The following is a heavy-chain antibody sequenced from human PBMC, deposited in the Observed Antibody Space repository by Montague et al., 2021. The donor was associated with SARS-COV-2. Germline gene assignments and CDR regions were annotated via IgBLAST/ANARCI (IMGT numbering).Heavy chain of an antibody. CDR3: ARAAWGYYDSSGYLDY. Sequence: SLRLSCAASGFTFSSYSMNWVRQAPGKGLEWVSSMSNSNSYMYYADSVKGRFTIPRDNAKNSLYLQMNSLRAEDTAVYYCARAAWGYYDSSGYLDYWGQGTLVTVSS. CDR2: MSNSNSYM. V-gene: IGHV3-21*01. D-gene: IGHD3-22*01. CDR1: GFTFSSYS. J-gene: IGHJ4*02.